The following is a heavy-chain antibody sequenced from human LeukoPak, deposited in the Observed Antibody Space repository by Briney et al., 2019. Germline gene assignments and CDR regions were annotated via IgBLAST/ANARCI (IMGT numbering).Heavy chain of an antibody. CDR3: ARQSEAFDI. V-gene: IGHV4-59*08. J-gene: IGHJ3*02. CDR1: GGSISSYY. CDR2: IYYSGST. Sequence: SETLSLTCTVSGGSISSYYWSWIRQPPGKGLGWIGYIYYSGSTNYNPSLKSRVTISVDTSKNQFSLKLSSVTAADTAVYYCARQSEAFDIWGQGTMVTVSS.